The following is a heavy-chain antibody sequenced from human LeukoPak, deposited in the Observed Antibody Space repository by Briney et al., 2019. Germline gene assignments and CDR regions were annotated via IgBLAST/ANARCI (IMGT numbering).Heavy chain of an antibody. V-gene: IGHV1-2*02. CDR2: INPNSGGT. J-gene: IGHJ4*02. D-gene: IGHD3-22*01. Sequence: GASVKVSCKASGYTFTGYYMHWVRQAPGQGLEWMGWINPNSGGTNYAQKFQGRVTMTRDTSISTAYMELSSLRSEDTAVYYCARGRGGLAYYDSSGYYYGLDYWGQGTLVTVSS. CDR1: GYTFTGYY. CDR3: ARGRGGLAYYDSSGYYYGLDY.